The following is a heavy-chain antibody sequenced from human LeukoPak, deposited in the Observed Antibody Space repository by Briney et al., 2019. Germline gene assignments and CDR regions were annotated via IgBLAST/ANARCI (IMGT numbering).Heavy chain of an antibody. Sequence: SVKVSCKASGGTFSSYAISWVRQAPGQGLEWMGGIIPIFGTANYAQKFQGRVTITTDESTSTAHMELSSLRSEDTAVYYCARGNSGSYYVVAYFDYWGQGTLVTVSS. CDR3: ARGNSGSYYVVAYFDY. D-gene: IGHD1-26*01. V-gene: IGHV1-69*05. CDR1: GGTFSSYA. CDR2: IIPIFGTA. J-gene: IGHJ4*02.